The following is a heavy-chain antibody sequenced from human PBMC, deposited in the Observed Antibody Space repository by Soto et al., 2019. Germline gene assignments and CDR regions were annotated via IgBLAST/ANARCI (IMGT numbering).Heavy chain of an antibody. CDR2: ISYDVKNE. D-gene: IGHD1-1*01. Sequence: HPGGSLRLSCAPSGFTFRAYGMHWVRQAPGKGLEWVAVISYDVKNEYYADSVKGRFSISRDSSKNTLYLQMNSLRAEDTAVYYCAKDLVAFTTGRRSPFGSWGQGTLVTVS. J-gene: IGHJ4*02. V-gene: IGHV3-30*18. CDR3: AKDLVAFTTGRRSPFGS. CDR1: GFTFRAYG.